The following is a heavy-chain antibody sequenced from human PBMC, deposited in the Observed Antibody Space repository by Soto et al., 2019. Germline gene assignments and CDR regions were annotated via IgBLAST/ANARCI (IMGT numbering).Heavy chain of an antibody. CDR2: IIPIFGTA. V-gene: IGHV1-69*06. CDR1: GGTFSSYA. CDR3: ARLMGAAAFYGMDV. D-gene: IGHD6-13*01. Sequence: SVKVSCKASGGTFSSYAISWVRQAPGQGLEWMGGIIPIFGTANYAQKFQGRVTITADKSTSTAYMELSSLRSEDTAVYYCARLMGAAAFYGMDVWGQGTTVTVSS. J-gene: IGHJ6*02.